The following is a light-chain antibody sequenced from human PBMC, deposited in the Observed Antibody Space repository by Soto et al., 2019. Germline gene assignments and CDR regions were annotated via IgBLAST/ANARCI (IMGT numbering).Light chain of an antibody. J-gene: IGKJ4*01. CDR1: QSVSSSS. CDR3: QQYGSAPIT. CDR2: GSY. Sequence: EIVLTQSPGTLSLSPGERATLSCRASQSVSSSSFAWYQQKPGQAPRLLIYGSYSTATGIPDRFSGSESETDFTVTISRLELEDFAVFYCQQYGSAPITFGGGTKVDIK. V-gene: IGKV3-20*01.